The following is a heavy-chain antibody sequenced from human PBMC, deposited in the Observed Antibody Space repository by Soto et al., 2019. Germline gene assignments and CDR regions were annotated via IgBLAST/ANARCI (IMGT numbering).Heavy chain of an antibody. CDR1: GGSFSSYT. V-gene: IGHV1-69*04. CDR3: ARDADIATFDY. CDR2: IIPILGIA. J-gene: IGHJ4*02. D-gene: IGHD5-12*01. Sequence: GASVKVSCTACGGSFSSYTISWVRQAPGQGLEWMGRIIPILGIANYAQKFQGRVTITADKSTSTAYMELSSLRSEDTAVYYCARDADIATFDYWGQGTLVTVSS.